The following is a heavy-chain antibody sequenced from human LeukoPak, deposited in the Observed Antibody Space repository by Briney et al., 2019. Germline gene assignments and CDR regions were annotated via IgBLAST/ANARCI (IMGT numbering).Heavy chain of an antibody. CDR3: ARDRLRLGYERTNWFDP. J-gene: IGHJ5*02. CDR1: GYTFTNNF. CDR2: INPNSGDT. Sequence: GASVKVSCKASGYTFTNNFMHWVRQAPGQGLEWMGWINPNSGDTNYVQKFQGRVTMTRDTSISTAYMELSRLRSDDTAMYYCARDRLRLGYERTNWFDPWGQGTLVTVSS. V-gene: IGHV1-2*02. D-gene: IGHD2-15*01.